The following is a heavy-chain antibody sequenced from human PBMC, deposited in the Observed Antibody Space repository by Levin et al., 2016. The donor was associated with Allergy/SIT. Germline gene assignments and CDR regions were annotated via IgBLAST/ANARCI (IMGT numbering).Heavy chain of an antibody. V-gene: IGHV3-23*01. J-gene: IGHJ4*02. D-gene: IGHD5-18*01. CDR2: ISGSGGST. Sequence: GESLKISCAASGFTFSSYAMSWVRQAPGKGLEWVSAISGSGGSTYYADSVKGRFTISRDNSKNTLYLQMNSLRAEDTAVYYCAKDLGRGYSYGMFDYWGQGTLVTVSS. CDR1: GFTFSSYA. CDR3: AKDLGRGYSYGMFDY.